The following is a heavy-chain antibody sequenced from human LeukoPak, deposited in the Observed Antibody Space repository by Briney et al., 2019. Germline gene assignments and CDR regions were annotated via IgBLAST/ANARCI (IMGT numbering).Heavy chain of an antibody. CDR3: ARKHYYDSSGFFPPMDY. Sequence: GGSLRLSCAASGFTVSSNSMSWVRQAPGKGLEWVSVIYSGGSTFYADSVKGRFTISRDNSKNTLYLQMNSLRAEDTAVYYCARKHYYDSSGFFPPMDYWGQGTLVPVSS. V-gene: IGHV3-66*01. CDR2: IYSGGST. D-gene: IGHD3-22*01. J-gene: IGHJ4*02. CDR1: GFTVSSNS.